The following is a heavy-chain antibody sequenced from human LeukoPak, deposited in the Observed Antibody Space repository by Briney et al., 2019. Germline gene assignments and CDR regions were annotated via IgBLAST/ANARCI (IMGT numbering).Heavy chain of an antibody. V-gene: IGHV1-2*02. Sequence: APVKVSCKASGYTFTGYYIHWVRQAPGQGLEWMGWINPNSGDTNFAPKFQGRVTMTRDTSISTAYMELSRLRSDDTAVYYCANVIAGVTTDYWGQGTLVTVSS. J-gene: IGHJ4*02. CDR3: ANVIAGVTTDY. CDR1: GYTFTGYY. D-gene: IGHD1-26*01. CDR2: INPNSGDT.